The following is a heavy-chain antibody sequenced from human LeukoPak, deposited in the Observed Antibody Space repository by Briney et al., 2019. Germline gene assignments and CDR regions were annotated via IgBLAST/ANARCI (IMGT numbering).Heavy chain of an antibody. CDR2: INSDGSST. CDR3: ARDLSNYGEYDY. D-gene: IGHD4-17*01. V-gene: IGHV3-74*01. Sequence: PGGSLRLSCAASGFTFSSYWMHWVRQAPGQGLVWVSRINSDGSSTSYADSVKGRFTISRDNAKNTLYLQMNSLRAEDTAVYYCARDLSNYGEYDYWGQGTLVTVSS. J-gene: IGHJ4*02. CDR1: GFTFSSYW.